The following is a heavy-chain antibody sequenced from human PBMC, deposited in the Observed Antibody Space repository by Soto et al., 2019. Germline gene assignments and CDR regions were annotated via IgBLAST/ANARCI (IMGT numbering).Heavy chain of an antibody. J-gene: IGHJ4*02. CDR3: ASVSTVTYDFDY. V-gene: IGHV3-30-3*01. CDR1: GFTFGSYA. D-gene: IGHD4-17*01. CDR2: ISYDGSNK. Sequence: GGSLRLSCAASGFTFGSYAMHWVRQAPGKGLEWVAVISYDGSNKYYADSVKGRFTISRDNSKNTLYLQMNSLRAEDTAVYYCASVSTVTYDFDYWGQGTLVTVSS.